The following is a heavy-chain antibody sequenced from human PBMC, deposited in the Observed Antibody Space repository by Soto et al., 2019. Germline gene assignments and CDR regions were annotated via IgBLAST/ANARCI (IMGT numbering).Heavy chain of an antibody. D-gene: IGHD1-1*01. V-gene: IGHV4-59*01. J-gene: IGHJ6*02. CDR3: ARVASWTYGMDV. Sequence: QVQLQASGPGLVKPSETLSLTCTVSGGSISRYYWSWVRQPPGKGLESIGHIYYSGRTNYNPSLRSRVTTSVDPSRYQCSMKLSSVTAADTAVYYCARVASWTYGMDVCGQGTTVTVS. CDR1: GGSISRYY. CDR2: IYYSGRT.